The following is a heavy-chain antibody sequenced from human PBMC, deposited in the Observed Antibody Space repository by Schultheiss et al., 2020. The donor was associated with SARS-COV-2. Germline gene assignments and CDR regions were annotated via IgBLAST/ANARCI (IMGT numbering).Heavy chain of an antibody. J-gene: IGHJ4*02. D-gene: IGHD3-22*01. Sequence: GESLKISCTASGFTFGDYAMSWVRQAPGKGLEWVGRIKSKTDGGTTDYAAPVKGRFTISRDDSKNTLYLQMNSLKTEDTAVYYCTTNYYDSSGYTLFDYWGQGTLVTVSS. CDR2: IKSKTDGGTT. CDR3: TTNYYDSSGYTLFDY. V-gene: IGHV3-15*01. CDR1: GFTFGDYA.